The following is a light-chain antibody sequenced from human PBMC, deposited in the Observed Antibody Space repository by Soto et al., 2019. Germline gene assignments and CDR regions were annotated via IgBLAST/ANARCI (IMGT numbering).Light chain of an antibody. CDR3: QQHVSIPLT. Sequence: EIVLTQSPGTLSLSPGERATLSCRASQSVGTYLAWYQQKLGQAPRLLIYGASSRATGIPDRFSGSGSGTDFTLTISRLEPEDLAVYYCQQHVSIPLTFGGGTKVDIK. CDR2: GAS. CDR1: QSVGTY. V-gene: IGKV3-20*01. J-gene: IGKJ4*01.